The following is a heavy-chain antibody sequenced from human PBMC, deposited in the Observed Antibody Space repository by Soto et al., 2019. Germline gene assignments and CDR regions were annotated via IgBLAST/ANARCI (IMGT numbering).Heavy chain of an antibody. CDR1: GYTFTRYT. V-gene: IGHV1-3*01. CDR2: INAAYGDT. J-gene: IGHJ4*02. Sequence: QVQLVQSGAEVKNPGASVKVSCKASGYTFTRYTMHWVRQAPGQRLEWMGWINAAYGDTKYSQKFQGRVTIRRDTFPSTFYMELSSLRSADTAVYYCARGGFEAVATTGGDYWGQGTLVTVSS. CDR3: ARGGFEAVATTGGDY. D-gene: IGHD5-12*01.